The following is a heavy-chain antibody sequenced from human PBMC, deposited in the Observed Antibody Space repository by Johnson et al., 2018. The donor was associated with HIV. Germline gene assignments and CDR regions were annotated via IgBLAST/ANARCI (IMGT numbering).Heavy chain of an antibody. V-gene: IGHV3-20*04. CDR1: GFTFDDYG. CDR3: AKEGIVPTAAVVGPPVDLDL. J-gene: IGHJ3*01. Sequence: VQLVESGGGAVLPGGSLRLSCAASGFTFDDYGMSWVRQAPGKGLEWVSGIKGNGGSTGYADSVKGRFTISRDNAKNSLYLQMHSLRAEDTALYYCAKEGIVPTAAVVGPPVDLDLWGQGTTVTVSS. D-gene: IGHD5-12*01. CDR2: IKGNGGST.